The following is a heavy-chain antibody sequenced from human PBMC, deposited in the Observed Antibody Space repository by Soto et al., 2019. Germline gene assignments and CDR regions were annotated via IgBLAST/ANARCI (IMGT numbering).Heavy chain of an antibody. CDR3: ARFGIDYYYYYGMDV. Sequence: GKGLEWIGEINHSGSTNYNPSLKSRVTISVDTSKNQFSLKLSSVTAADTAVYYCARFGIDYYYYYGMDVWGQGTTVTVSS. CDR2: INHSGST. J-gene: IGHJ6*02. V-gene: IGHV4-34*01. D-gene: IGHD1-20*01.